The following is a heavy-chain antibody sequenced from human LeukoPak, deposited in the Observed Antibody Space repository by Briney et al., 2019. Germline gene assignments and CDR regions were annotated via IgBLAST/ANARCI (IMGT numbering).Heavy chain of an antibody. CDR1: GYTFTTYD. CDR2: MDPNSGNT. V-gene: IGHV1-8*01. D-gene: IGHD3-22*01. J-gene: IGHJ6*02. Sequence: ASVKVSCKASGYTFTTYDINWVRQATGQGLEWMGWMDPNSGNTGYAQKFQGRVTMTRNTSIRTAYMELSSLRSEDTAVYYCARTYYYDGADFRTLYGMDVWGQGTTVTVSS. CDR3: ARTYYYDGADFRTLYGMDV.